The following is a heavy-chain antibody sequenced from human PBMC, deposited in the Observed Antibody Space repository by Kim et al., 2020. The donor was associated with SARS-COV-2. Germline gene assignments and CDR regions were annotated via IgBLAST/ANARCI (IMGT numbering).Heavy chain of an antibody. V-gene: IGHV1-18*01. Sequence: ASVKVSCKASGYTFTNYDISWVRKAPGQGLECMGWISAYNGNTNYAQNLQGRVTMTTDISTSTAYMELRSLSSDDTSVYVCAREPRAMVRELYGMDVWGQGTTVTVSS. CDR2: ISAYNGNT. J-gene: IGHJ6*02. D-gene: IGHD3-10*01. CDR1: GYTFTNYD. CDR3: AREPRAMVRELYGMDV.